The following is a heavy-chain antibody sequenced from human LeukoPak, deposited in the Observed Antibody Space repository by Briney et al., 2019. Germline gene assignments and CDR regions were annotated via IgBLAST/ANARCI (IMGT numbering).Heavy chain of an antibody. J-gene: IGHJ4*02. Sequence: GSLRLSCAASGFTFSSYGMHWVRQAPGKGLEGVAVIWYDGSNKYYADSAKGRFTISRDNSKNTLYLQMNSLRAEDTAVYYCARGGRGVVPAALDYWGQGTLVTVSS. CDR2: IWYDGSNK. CDR1: GFTFSSYG. V-gene: IGHV3-33*01. CDR3: ARGGRGVVPAALDY. D-gene: IGHD2-2*01.